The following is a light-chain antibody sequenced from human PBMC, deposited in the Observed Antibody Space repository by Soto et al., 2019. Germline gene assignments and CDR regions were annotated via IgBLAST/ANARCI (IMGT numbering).Light chain of an antibody. CDR1: QDISNY. Sequence: DIQMTQSPSSLSSSVGDRVTITCQASQDISNYLNWYQQKPGKAPKLLIYDASNLETGVPSRFSGSGSGTDFTFTIRSLQPEDIATHYCQQYDNLPITFGQGTRLEIK. CDR3: QQYDNLPIT. J-gene: IGKJ5*01. CDR2: DAS. V-gene: IGKV1-33*01.